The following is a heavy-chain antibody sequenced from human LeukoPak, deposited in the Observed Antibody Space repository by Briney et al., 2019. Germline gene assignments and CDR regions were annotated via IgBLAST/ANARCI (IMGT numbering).Heavy chain of an antibody. J-gene: IGHJ4*02. D-gene: IGHD3-10*01. CDR2: ISWNSGTI. CDR3: ARGRWFGESPFDX. Sequence: GGSLRLSCVASGFTFDDYAMHWVRQAPGKGLEWVSGISWNSGTIGYADSVKGRFTISRDNAKNSLYLQMNSLRTEDTALYYCARGRWFGESPFDXXXQGTLVAVSS. V-gene: IGHV3-9*01. CDR1: GFTFDDYA.